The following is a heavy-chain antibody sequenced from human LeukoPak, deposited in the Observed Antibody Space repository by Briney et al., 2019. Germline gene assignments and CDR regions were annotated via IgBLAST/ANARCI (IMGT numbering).Heavy chain of an antibody. CDR3: AREGVNYYDSSGYYAVS. V-gene: IGHV3-48*04. CDR2: ISSSSSTI. J-gene: IGHJ5*02. D-gene: IGHD3-22*01. Sequence: GGSLRLSCAASGFTFSSYSMNWVRQAPGKGLEWVSYISSSSSTIYYADSVKGRFTISRDNAKNSLYLQMNSLRAEDTAVYYCAREGVNYYDSSGYYAVSWGQGTLVTVSS. CDR1: GFTFSSYS.